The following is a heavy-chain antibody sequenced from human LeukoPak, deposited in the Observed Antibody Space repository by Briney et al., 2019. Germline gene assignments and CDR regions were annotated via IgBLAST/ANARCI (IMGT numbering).Heavy chain of an antibody. Sequence: SETLSLTCTVSGDPMSRYYWSWIRQPPGKGLEWIGYIFQSGSTNYNPSLKSRVTMSVDTSKNKFSLNLSSVTAADTAVYYCARGGKYYDYVWGSYIFDYWGQGTLVTVSS. CDR1: GDPMSRYY. D-gene: IGHD3-16*01. CDR3: ARGGKYYDYVWGSYIFDY. V-gene: IGHV4-59*01. J-gene: IGHJ4*02. CDR2: IFQSGST.